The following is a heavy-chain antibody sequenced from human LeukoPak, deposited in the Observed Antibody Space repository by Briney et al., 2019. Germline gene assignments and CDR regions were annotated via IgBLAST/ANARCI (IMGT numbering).Heavy chain of an antibody. CDR2: INWNGGST. V-gene: IGHV3-20*04. D-gene: IGHD6-13*01. CDR1: GFTFDDYG. Sequence: PGGSLRLSCAASGFTFDDYGMSWVRQAPGKGLEWVSGINWNGGSTVYVDSVKGRFTISRDNAKNSLYLQMNSLRAEDTALYYCARRNIAAAGIPPYYYYMDVWGKGTTVTVSS. J-gene: IGHJ6*03. CDR3: ARRNIAAAGIPPYYYYMDV.